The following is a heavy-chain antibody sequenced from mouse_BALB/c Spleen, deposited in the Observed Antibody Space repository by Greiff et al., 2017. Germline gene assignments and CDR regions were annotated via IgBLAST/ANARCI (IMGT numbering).Heavy chain of an antibody. D-gene: IGHD2-1*01. CDR3: ARGGGNSAWFAY. J-gene: IGHJ3*01. CDR2: ISSGSSTI. CDR1: GFTFSSFG. Sequence: EVKLEESGGGLVQPGGSRKLSCAASGFTFSSFGMHWVRQAPEKGLEWVAYISSGSSTIYYADTVKGRFTISRDNPKNTLFLQMTSLRSEDTAMYYCARGGGNSAWFAYWGQGTLVTVSA. V-gene: IGHV5-17*02.